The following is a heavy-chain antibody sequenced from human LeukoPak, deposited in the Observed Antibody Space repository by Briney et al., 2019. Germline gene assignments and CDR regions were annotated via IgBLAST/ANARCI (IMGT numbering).Heavy chain of an antibody. J-gene: IGHJ4*02. CDR2: INTDGSST. Sequence: PGGSLRLSCAASGFTFSSYWMHWVRQAPGKGLVWVSRINTDGSSTSYADSVKGRFTISRDNAKNTLYLQMNSLRPEDTALYYCAKDGKNYFDYWGQGTLVTVSS. CDR3: AKDGKNYFDY. V-gene: IGHV3-74*01. CDR1: GFTFSSYW. D-gene: IGHD1-26*01.